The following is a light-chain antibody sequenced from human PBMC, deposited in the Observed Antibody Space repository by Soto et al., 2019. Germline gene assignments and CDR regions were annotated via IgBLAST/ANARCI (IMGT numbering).Light chain of an antibody. J-gene: IGKJ3*01. CDR1: QSVNNNY. V-gene: IGKV3-20*01. CDR3: QQYGSSQLT. CDR2: DTS. Sequence: EIVLMQSPGTLSLSPGEGATLSCRASQSVNNNYLAWYQQRPGQAPTVLIFDTSRRATGVPDRFSGSGSGTDFTLRISRVEPDDFAVSYCQQYGSSQLTFGPGTKVNIK.